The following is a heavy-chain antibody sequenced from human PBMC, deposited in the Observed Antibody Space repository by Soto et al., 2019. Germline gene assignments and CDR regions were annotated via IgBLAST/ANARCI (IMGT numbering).Heavy chain of an antibody. CDR2: IYPGDSDT. CDR1: GYMFTDYW. Sequence: GESLKISCNGFGYMFTDYWIGWLRQMPGKGLEWMGIIYPGDSDTRYSPSFQGQVSISADKSISTAYLQWSSLKASDTAMYYCARGVLPIYYFDFWGQGTLVTVSS. V-gene: IGHV5-51*01. D-gene: IGHD6-6*01. J-gene: IGHJ4*02. CDR3: ARGVLPIYYFDF.